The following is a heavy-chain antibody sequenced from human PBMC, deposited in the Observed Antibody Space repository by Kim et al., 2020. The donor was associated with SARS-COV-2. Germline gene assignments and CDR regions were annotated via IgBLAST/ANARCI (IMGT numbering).Heavy chain of an antibody. CDR1: GASISSYY. J-gene: IGHJ5*02. V-gene: IGHV4-59*12. Sequence: SETLSLTCTVSGASISSYYWSWIRQPPGKGLEWIGYIYYSGTTNYNPSLRSRVTISADTSKNEFSLRVSSVTAADTAVYYCAGLVCYNCVGPWGQGTLFT. CDR2: IYYSGTT. CDR3: AGLVCYNCVGP. D-gene: IGHD2-8*01.